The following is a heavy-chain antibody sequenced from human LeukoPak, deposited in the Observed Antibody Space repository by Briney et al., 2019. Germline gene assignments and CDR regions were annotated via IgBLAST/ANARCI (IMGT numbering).Heavy chain of an antibody. Sequence: GGSLRLSCAASGFTFSSYWMHWVRQAPGKGLVWVSRINSDGSITSYADSVKGRLTISRDNAKNTLYLQMNSLRADDTAVYYCARDRGSLEFDYWGQGTLVTVSS. CDR3: ARDRGSLEFDY. V-gene: IGHV3-74*01. CDR2: INSDGSIT. CDR1: GFTFSSYW. D-gene: IGHD1-26*01. J-gene: IGHJ4*02.